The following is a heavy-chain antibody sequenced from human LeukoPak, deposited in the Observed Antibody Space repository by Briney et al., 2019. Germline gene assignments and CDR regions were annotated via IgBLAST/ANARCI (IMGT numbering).Heavy chain of an antibody. Sequence: GGSLRLSCAASGFTFDDYAMNWVRQAPGKGLEWVSGISGSGGSTYYADSVKGRFTISRDNSKNTLYLQMNSLRAEDTAVYYCAKGGAAAAGSPSDYWGQGTLVTVSS. J-gene: IGHJ4*02. V-gene: IGHV3-23*01. D-gene: IGHD6-13*01. CDR1: GFTFDDYA. CDR2: ISGSGGST. CDR3: AKGGAAAAGSPSDY.